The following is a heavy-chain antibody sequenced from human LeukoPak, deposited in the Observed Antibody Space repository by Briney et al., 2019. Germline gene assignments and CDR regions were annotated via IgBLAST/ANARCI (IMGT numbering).Heavy chain of an antibody. Sequence: SETLSLTCTVSGGSISSYYWSWIRQPAGKGLEWIGRIYTSGSTNYNPSLKSRVTMSVDTSKNQFSLKLSSVTAADMAVYYCARGTYGDSLLSLDYCGQGTLVTVSS. V-gene: IGHV4-4*07. CDR2: IYTSGST. J-gene: IGHJ4*02. D-gene: IGHD4-17*01. CDR3: ARGTYGDSLLSLDY. CDR1: GGSISSYY.